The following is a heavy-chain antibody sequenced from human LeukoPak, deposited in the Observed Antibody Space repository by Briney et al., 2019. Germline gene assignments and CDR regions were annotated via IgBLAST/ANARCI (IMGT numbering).Heavy chain of an antibody. CDR3: ARAASSY. V-gene: IGHV3-30*03. Sequence: GGSLRLSCAASGFTFSSYGMHWVRQAPGKGLEWVAVISYDGSNKYYADSVKGRFTISRDNSKNTLYLQMNSLRAEDTAVYYCARAASSYWGQGTLVTVSS. J-gene: IGHJ4*02. CDR1: GFTFSSYG. CDR2: ISYDGSNK.